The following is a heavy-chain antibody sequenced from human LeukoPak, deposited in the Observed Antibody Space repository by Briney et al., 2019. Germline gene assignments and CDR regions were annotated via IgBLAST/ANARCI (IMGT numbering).Heavy chain of an antibody. Sequence: HAGGSLRLSCAASGFPFSSYWMSWVRQAPGKGLEWVASINRDGSHKAYVDSVKGRFTISRDDASLFLQMDSLRAEDTAMYYCARDSSSSYIFWGQGTLVTVSS. J-gene: IGHJ4*02. CDR3: ARDSSSSYIF. CDR2: INRDGSHK. V-gene: IGHV3-7*01. CDR1: GFPFSSYW. D-gene: IGHD3-9*01.